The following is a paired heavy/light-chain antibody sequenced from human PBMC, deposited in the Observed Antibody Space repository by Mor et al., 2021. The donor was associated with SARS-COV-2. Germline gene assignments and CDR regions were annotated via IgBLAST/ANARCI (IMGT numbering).Heavy chain of an antibody. V-gene: IGHV3-30*18. CDR3: AKIGEGYYDSSGYSGEAGTVDY. D-gene: IGHD3-22*01. CDR1: GFTFSSYG. CDR2: ISYDGSNK. Sequence: QVQLVESGGGVVQPGRSLRLSCAASGFTFSSYGMHWVRQAPGKGLEWVAVISYDGSNKYYADSVKGRFTISRDNSKNTLYLQMNSLRAEDTAVYYCAKIGEGYYDSSGYSGEAGTVDYWGQGTLVTVSS. J-gene: IGHJ4*02.
Light chain of an antibody. CDR1: ALPKKY. V-gene: IGLV3-10*01. CDR2: EDS. J-gene: IGLJ2*01. Sequence: SYELTQPPSVSVSPGQTARITCSGDALPKKYAYWYQQKSGQAPVLVIYEDSKRPSGIPERFSGSSSGTMATLTISGAQVEDEADYYCYSTDSSGNLVVFGGGTKLTVL. CDR3: YSTDSSGNLVV.